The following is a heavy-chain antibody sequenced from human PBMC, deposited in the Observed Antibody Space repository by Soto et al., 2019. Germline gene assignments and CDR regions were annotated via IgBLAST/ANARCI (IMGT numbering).Heavy chain of an antibody. Sequence: PGGSLRLSCAASGFTFSSYAMSWVRQAPGKGLEWVSAISGSGGSTYYADSVKGRLTISRDNSKNTLYLQMNSLRAEDTAVYYCAKRRGYAYYDILTGSQEIDYWGQGTLVTVSS. CDR1: GFTFSSYA. CDR3: AKRRGYAYYDILTGSQEIDY. J-gene: IGHJ4*02. CDR2: ISGSGGST. D-gene: IGHD3-9*01. V-gene: IGHV3-23*01.